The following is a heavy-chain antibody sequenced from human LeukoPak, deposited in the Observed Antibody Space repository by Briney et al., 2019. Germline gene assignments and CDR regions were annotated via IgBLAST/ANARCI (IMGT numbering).Heavy chain of an antibody. Sequence: ASVKVSCKASGYTFTSYGISWVRQAPGQGLEWMGWISAYNGNTNYAQKLQGRVTMTTDTSTSTAYMELRSLRSDDTAVYYCARDRVLWFGESHDAFDIWGQGTMVTVSS. CDR3: ARDRVLWFGESHDAFDI. CDR2: ISAYNGNT. CDR1: GYTFTSYG. V-gene: IGHV1-18*01. D-gene: IGHD3-10*01. J-gene: IGHJ3*02.